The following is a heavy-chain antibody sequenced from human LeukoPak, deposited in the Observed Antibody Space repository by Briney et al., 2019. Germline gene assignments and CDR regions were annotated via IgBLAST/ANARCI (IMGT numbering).Heavy chain of an antibody. Sequence: PGGSLRLSCAASGLTFINAWMSWVRQAPGKGLEWVRRIKSKTDGGTTDYAAPVKGRFTISRDDSKNTPYLQMNSLKTEDTAVYYCTTEGTAMVTSLDYWDQGTLVTVSS. D-gene: IGHD5-18*01. CDR1: GLTFINAW. CDR3: TTEGTAMVTSLDY. J-gene: IGHJ4*02. CDR2: IKSKTDGGTT. V-gene: IGHV3-15*01.